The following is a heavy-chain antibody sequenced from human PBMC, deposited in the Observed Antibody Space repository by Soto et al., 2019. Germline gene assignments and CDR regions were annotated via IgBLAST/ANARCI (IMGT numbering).Heavy chain of an antibody. CDR3: ARGVDTAMVRWFDP. CDR1: GGSISSYY. D-gene: IGHD5-18*01. CDR2: IYYSGST. V-gene: IGHV4-59*12. J-gene: IGHJ5*02. Sequence: SETLSLTCTVSGGSISSYYWSWIRQPPGKGLEWIGYIYYSGSTYYNPSLKSRVTISVDTSKNQFSLKLSSVTAADTAVYYCARGVDTAMVRWFDPWGQGTLVTISS.